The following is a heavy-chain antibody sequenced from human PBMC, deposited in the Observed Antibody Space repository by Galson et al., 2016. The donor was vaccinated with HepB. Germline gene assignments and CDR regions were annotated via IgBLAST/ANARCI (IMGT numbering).Heavy chain of an antibody. V-gene: IGHV4-30-4*08. CDR2: IYYSGNT. J-gene: IGHJ4*02. CDR1: GGSISSGGYY. D-gene: IGHD7-27*01. CDR3: VRESWGSTDHLDY. Sequence: TLPLTCTVSGGSISSGGYYWSWIRQHPGKGLEWIGYIYYSGNTFYNPSLKGQFSISIDTFRNPFSLTLSSVTAADTAVYYCVRESWGSTDHLDYWGQGILVTVSS.